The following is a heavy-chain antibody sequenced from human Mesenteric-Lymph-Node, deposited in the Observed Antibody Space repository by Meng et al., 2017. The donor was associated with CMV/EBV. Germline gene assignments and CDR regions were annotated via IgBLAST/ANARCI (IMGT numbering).Heavy chain of an antibody. CDR1: GFTFSTYA. J-gene: IGHJ4*02. Sequence: GESLKISCAASGFTFSTYAMSWVRQAPGKGLEWVSIIYSGGSSLFYADSVKGRFTISRDDSKNTLYLQMNSLRAEDTAVYYCAKDLRDYGNDYWGQRTLVTVSS. D-gene: IGHD4/OR15-4a*01. V-gene: IGHV3-23*03. CDR2: IYSGGSSL. CDR3: AKDLRDYGNDY.